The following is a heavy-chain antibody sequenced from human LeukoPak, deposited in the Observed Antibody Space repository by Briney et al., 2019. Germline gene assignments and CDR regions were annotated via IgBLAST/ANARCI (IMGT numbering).Heavy chain of an antibody. Sequence: GGSLRLSCATSGFTFSDYAMYWVRQAPGKGLEWVALISYDGIGKYYADSVKGRFTISRDNSKNTLYLQMDGLRAEDTAVYYCARVPAAGTNYYYYGLDVWGQGTTVTVSS. V-gene: IGHV3-30-3*01. CDR1: GFTFSDYA. CDR2: ISYDGIGK. CDR3: ARVPAAGTNYYYYGLDV. D-gene: IGHD6-13*01. J-gene: IGHJ6*02.